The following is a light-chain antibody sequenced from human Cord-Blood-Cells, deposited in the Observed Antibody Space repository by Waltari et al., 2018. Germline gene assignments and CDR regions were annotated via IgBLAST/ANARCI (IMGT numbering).Light chain of an antibody. CDR2: QDS. Sequence: SYALTQPPSVSVSPGQTASITCSGDKLGAHYACWYPQKPGQSPLLVIYQDSKRPSGIPERFSGSNSGNTATLTISGTQAMDEADYYCQAWDSSTAVFGGGTKLTVL. V-gene: IGLV3-1*01. J-gene: IGLJ2*01. CDR3: QAWDSSTAV. CDR1: KLGAHY.